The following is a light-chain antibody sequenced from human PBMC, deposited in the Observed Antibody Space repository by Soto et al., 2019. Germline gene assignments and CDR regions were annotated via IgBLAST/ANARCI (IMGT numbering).Light chain of an antibody. CDR2: GAS. Sequence: EIVMTQSPATLSVSPGERATLSCRASQSVSSNLAWYQQKPGQAPSLLIYGASPRATGIPARFSGSGSGTEFTLTISSLQSEDFAVYYCQQYNNWPPMYTFGQGTKLEIK. CDR3: QQYNNWPPMYT. J-gene: IGKJ2*01. V-gene: IGKV3-15*01. CDR1: QSVSSN.